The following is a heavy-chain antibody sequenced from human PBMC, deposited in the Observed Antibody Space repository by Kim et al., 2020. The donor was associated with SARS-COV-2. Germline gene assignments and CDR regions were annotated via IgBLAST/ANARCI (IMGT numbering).Heavy chain of an antibody. V-gene: IGHV1-69*04. CDR3: ARTQREGRYYGSGSYPFDY. CDR2: IIPILGIA. CDR1: GGTFSSYA. J-gene: IGHJ4*02. Sequence: SVKVSCKASGGTFSSYAISWVRQAPGQGLEWMGRIIPILGIANYAQKFQGRVTITADKSTSTAYMELSSLRSEDTAVYYCARTQREGRYYGSGSYPFDYWGQGTLVTVSS. D-gene: IGHD3-10*01.